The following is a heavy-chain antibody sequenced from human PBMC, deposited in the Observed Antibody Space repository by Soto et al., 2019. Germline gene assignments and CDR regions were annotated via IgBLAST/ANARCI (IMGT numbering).Heavy chain of an antibody. CDR1: GYTFTSYG. Sequence: ASVKVSCKASGYTFTSYGIGWVRQAPGQGLEWMGWISAYNGNTNYAQKLQGRVTMTTDTSTSTAYMELRSLRSDDTAVYYCARGVQLRRGLGAFDIWGQGTMVTVSS. CDR3: ARGVQLRRGLGAFDI. CDR2: ISAYNGNT. V-gene: IGHV1-18*01. D-gene: IGHD5-18*01. J-gene: IGHJ3*02.